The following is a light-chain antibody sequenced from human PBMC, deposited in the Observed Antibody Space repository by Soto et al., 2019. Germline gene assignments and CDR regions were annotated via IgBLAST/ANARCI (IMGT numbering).Light chain of an antibody. CDR2: DNS. CDR1: SSNIGAGYD. Sequence: QSVLTQPPSVSGAPGQRVTISCTGSSSNIGAGYDVHWYQQLPGTAPKLLIYDNSNRPSGVPDRFSGSKSGISASLAITGLQADDEADYYCQSYDSSLSVVFGGGTKLTVL. V-gene: IGLV1-40*01. CDR3: QSYDSSLSVV. J-gene: IGLJ2*01.